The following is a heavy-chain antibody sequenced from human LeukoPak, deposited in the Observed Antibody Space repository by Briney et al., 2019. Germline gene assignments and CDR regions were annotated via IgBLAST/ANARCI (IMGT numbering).Heavy chain of an antibody. CDR3: AKDAHCSSTSCFSYYFDY. CDR2: ISGSGGST. J-gene: IGHJ4*02. D-gene: IGHD2-2*01. V-gene: IGHV3-23*01. CDR1: GFTFSSYA. Sequence: GGSLRLSCAASGFTFSSYAMSWVRQAPGKGLEWVSAISGSGGSTYYADSVKGRFTISRDNSKNTLYLQMNSLRAEDTAVYYCAKDAHCSSTSCFSYYFDYWGQGTLVTVSS.